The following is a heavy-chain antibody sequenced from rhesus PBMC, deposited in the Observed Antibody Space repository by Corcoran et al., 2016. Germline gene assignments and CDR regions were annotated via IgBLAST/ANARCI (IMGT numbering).Heavy chain of an antibody. D-gene: IGHD3-16*01. Sequence: QVQLQESGPGVVKPSETLSLTCAVSGGSISDSYRWSWIRQPPGKGLEWIGYIYGGLTSSNYNPSPKSRGTISKDTSKNQFSLKLSSVTAADTAVYYCARDLDYSVGGGLDSWGQGVVVTVSS. CDR3: ARDLDYSVGGGLDS. CDR2: IYGGLTSS. V-gene: IGHV4S10*01. CDR1: GGSISDSYR. J-gene: IGHJ6*01.